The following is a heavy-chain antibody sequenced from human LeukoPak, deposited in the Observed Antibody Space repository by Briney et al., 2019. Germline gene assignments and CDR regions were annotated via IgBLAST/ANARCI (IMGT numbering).Heavy chain of an antibody. CDR1: GGTFSSYA. Sequence: ASVKLSCKASGGTFSSYAISWVRQAPGQGLEWMGGIIPIFGTANYAQKFQGRVTITTDESTSTAYMELSSLRSEDTAVYYCATKRLWFGELSDYYYYYYMDVWGKGTTVTVSS. V-gene: IGHV1-69*05. J-gene: IGHJ6*03. CDR3: ATKRLWFGELSDYYYYYYMDV. D-gene: IGHD3-10*01. CDR2: IIPIFGTA.